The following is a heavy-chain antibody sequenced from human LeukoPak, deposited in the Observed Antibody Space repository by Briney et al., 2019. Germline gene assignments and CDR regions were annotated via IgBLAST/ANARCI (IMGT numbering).Heavy chain of an antibody. D-gene: IGHD4-23*01. J-gene: IGHJ3*02. CDR3: ARKALTYVGAFDI. Sequence: ASVKVSCKASGYTFTGYYMHWERQAPGQGLEWMGRINPNSGGTNYAQKFQGRVTMTRDTSISTAYMELSRLRSDDTAVYYCARKALTYVGAFDIWGQGTMVTVSS. CDR1: GYTFTGYY. V-gene: IGHV1-2*06. CDR2: INPNSGGT.